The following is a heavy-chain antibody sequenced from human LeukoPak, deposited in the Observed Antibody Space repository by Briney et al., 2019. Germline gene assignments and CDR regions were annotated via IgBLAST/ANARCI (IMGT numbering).Heavy chain of an antibody. Sequence: GGSLTLSCAASGFTFSSYGMQWVRQAPGKGLEGVAVISYDGSNKYYADSVKGRFTISRDNSKNTLYLQMNSLRAEDTAVYYCANTLEADILTGYPFDYWGQGTLVTVSS. CDR1: GFTFSSYG. D-gene: IGHD3-9*01. J-gene: IGHJ4*02. V-gene: IGHV3-30*18. CDR2: ISYDGSNK. CDR3: ANTLEADILTGYPFDY.